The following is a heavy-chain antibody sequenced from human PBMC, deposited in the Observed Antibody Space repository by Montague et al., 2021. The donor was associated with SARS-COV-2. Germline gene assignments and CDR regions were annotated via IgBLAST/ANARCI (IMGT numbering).Heavy chain of an antibody. V-gene: IGHV4-61*08. Sequence: SETLSLTCTVSGGSVTSGDYYWTWIRQPPGKGLGWIGYIYNTGXTXYXXXXKSRVTISMDTSKNQFSLKVDSVSAADTAVYYCATEMPAYDVFDIWGQGTMVTVSS. CDR1: GGSVTSGDYY. J-gene: IGHJ3*02. CDR2: IYNTGXT. D-gene: IGHD2-2*01. CDR3: ATEMPAYDVFDI.